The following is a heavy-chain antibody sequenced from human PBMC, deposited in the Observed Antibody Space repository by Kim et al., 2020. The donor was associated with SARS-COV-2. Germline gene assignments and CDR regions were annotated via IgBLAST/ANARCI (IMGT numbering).Heavy chain of an antibody. D-gene: IGHD7-27*01. V-gene: IGHV1-46*01. Sequence: RTFQGGATMTRDTSTSTVYMELSSLRSEDTAVYYCARRGDWGRSYYGMDVWGQGTTVTVSS. J-gene: IGHJ6*02. CDR3: ARRGDWGRSYYGMDV.